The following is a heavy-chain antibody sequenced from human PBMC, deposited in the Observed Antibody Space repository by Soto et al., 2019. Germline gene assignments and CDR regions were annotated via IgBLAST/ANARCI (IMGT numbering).Heavy chain of an antibody. J-gene: IGHJ4*02. Sequence: SETLSLTCTVSGGSISSGDYYWSWIRQPPGKGLEWIGYIYYSGSTYYNPSLKSRVTISVDTSKNQFSLKLSSVTAADTAVYYCFRVGGLGATTIDYWGQGTLVTVSS. CDR1: GGSISSGDYY. CDR3: FRVGGLGATTIDY. D-gene: IGHD3-16*01. V-gene: IGHV4-30-4*01. CDR2: IYYSGST.